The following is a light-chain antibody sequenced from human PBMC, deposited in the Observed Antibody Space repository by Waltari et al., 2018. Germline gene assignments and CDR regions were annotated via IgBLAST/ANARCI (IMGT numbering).Light chain of an antibody. J-gene: IGKJ2*01. Sequence: EFVLTQSPATLSSSPGARVTLSCRASQSVSRYLAWYQQKPGQAPRLLIFEATQRATGIPARFSGSGSGTDFTLTISNLDPEDFASYYCQQYSDWPPTFGQGTKLEIK. CDR2: EAT. V-gene: IGKV3-11*01. CDR3: QQYSDWPPT. CDR1: QSVSRY.